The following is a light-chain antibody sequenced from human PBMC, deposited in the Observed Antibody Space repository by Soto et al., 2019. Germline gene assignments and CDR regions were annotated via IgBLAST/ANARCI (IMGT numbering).Light chain of an antibody. J-gene: IGKJ3*01. Sequence: EIVLTQSPGTLSLSPGERATLSCGASQSVSSSYLAWYQQKPGQAPRLLIYGASSRATGIPDRFSGSGSGTDFTLTISRLEPEDFAVYYCQQYGISPFTFGPGTKVDIK. CDR1: QSVSSSY. V-gene: IGKV3-20*01. CDR3: QQYGISPFT. CDR2: GAS.